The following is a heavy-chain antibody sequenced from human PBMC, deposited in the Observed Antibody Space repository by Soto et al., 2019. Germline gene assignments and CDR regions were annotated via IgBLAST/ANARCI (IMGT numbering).Heavy chain of an antibody. J-gene: IGHJ4*02. CDR3: ARERWLQSYYFDY. V-gene: IGHV3-30-3*01. D-gene: IGHD5-12*01. Sequence: QVQLVESGGGVVQPGRSLRLSCAASGFTFSSYAMHWVRQAPGKGLEWVAVISYDGSNKYYADSVKGRFTISRDNSKNTLYLQMNSLRAEDTAVCYCARERWLQSYYFDYWGQGTLVTVSS. CDR2: ISYDGSNK. CDR1: GFTFSSYA.